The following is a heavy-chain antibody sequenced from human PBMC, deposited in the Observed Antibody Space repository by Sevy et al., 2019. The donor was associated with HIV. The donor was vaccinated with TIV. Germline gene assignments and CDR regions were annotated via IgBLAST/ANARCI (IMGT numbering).Heavy chain of an antibody. CDR1: GGSISSYY. V-gene: IGHV4-59*01. CDR3: ARGSSSSSSLYYYYGMDV. D-gene: IGHD6-6*01. J-gene: IGHJ6*02. Sequence: SETLSLTCTVSGGSISSYYWSWIRQPPGKGLEWIGYIYYRGSTNYNPSLKSRVTISVDTSKNQFSLKLSSVTAADTAVYYCARGSSSSSSLYYYYGMDVWGQGTTVTVSS. CDR2: IYYRGST.